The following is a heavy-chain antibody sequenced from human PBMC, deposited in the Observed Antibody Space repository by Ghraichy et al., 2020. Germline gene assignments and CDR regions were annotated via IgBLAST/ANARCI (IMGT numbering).Heavy chain of an antibody. CDR3: ARGGSSLDP. Sequence: GSLRLSCAVSGGSLTDYFWAWVRQSPGKGLEWLGEINYVGRTNYNPSLGSRVTMSVDTSKSHLSLKITSMTVADTGVYYCARGGSSLDPWGPGTRVSVSS. J-gene: IGHJ5*02. CDR1: GGSLTDYF. CDR2: INYVGRT. D-gene: IGHD2-2*01. V-gene: IGHV4-34*01.